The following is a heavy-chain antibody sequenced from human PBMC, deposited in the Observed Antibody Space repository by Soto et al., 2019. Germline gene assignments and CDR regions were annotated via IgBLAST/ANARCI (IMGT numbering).Heavy chain of an antibody. CDR1: GFTFSDHY. D-gene: IGHD2-2*01. CDR3: AREERCSSTSCYEEFGYYYYGMDV. CDR2: TRNKANSYTT. J-gene: IGHJ6*02. V-gene: IGHV3-72*01. Sequence: GGSLRLSCAASGFTFSDHYMDWVRQAPGKGLEWVGRTRNKANSYTTEYAASVKGRFTISRDDSKNSLYLQMNSLKTEDTAVYYCAREERCSSTSCYEEFGYYYYGMDVWGQGTTVTVSS.